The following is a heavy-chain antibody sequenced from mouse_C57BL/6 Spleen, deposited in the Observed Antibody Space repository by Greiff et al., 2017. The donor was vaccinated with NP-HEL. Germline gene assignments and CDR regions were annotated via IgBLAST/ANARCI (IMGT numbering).Heavy chain of an antibody. D-gene: IGHD1-1*01. J-gene: IGHJ2*01. Sequence: QVQLQQSGAELARPGASVKLSCKASGYTFTSYGISWVKQRTGQGLEWIGEIYPRSGNTYYNEKFKGKATLTADKSSSTAYMELRSLTSEDSAVYFCARSRDYYGSLFFDYWGQGTTLTVSS. V-gene: IGHV1-81*01. CDR2: IYPRSGNT. CDR1: GYTFTSYG. CDR3: ARSRDYYGSLFFDY.